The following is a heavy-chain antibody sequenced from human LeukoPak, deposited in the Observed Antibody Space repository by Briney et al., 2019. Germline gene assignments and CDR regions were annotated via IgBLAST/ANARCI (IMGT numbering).Heavy chain of an antibody. CDR1: GDSINTYY. D-gene: IGHD1-26*01. J-gene: IGHJ4*02. Sequence: PSETPSLTCTVSGDSINTYYWSWIRQSPGKGLEWIAYIYYTGTTNYNPSLKSRVTISLDTSKNQFSLKLSSVTAADTAVYYCARVHSGSYVFDYWGQGTLVTVSS. V-gene: IGHV4-59*12. CDR2: IYYTGTT. CDR3: ARVHSGSYVFDY.